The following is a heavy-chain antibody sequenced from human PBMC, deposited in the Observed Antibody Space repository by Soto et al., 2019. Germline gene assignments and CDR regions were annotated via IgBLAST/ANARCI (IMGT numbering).Heavy chain of an antibody. J-gene: IGHJ6*02. CDR2: TYYRSKWYN. CDR1: WDSVSSNSAA. CDR3: SHAYYDFWSGYSSSALYGMDV. Sequence: SQTLSLTCAISWDSVSSNSAAWNWIRQSPSRGLEWLGRTYYRSKWYNDYAVSVKSRITINPDTSKNQFSLQLNSVTPEDTAVYYCSHAYYDFWSGYSSSALYGMDVWGQGTTVTVSS. V-gene: IGHV6-1*01. D-gene: IGHD3-3*01.